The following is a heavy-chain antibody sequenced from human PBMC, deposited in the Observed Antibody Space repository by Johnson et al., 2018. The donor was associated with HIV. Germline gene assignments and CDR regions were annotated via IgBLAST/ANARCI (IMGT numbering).Heavy chain of an antibody. D-gene: IGHD2-2*01. Sequence: QVQLVESGGGVVQPGRSMRLSCAASGFTFSSYAMHWVRQAPGKGLEWVALISYDGSNKFYADSVKGRFTIYRDKSKKTLYLQMNSLRLEDTAIYYCARAAIVVLPAGAFDIWGQGTMVTVSS. V-gene: IGHV3-30*04. CDR3: ARAAIVVLPAGAFDI. CDR1: GFTFSSYA. CDR2: ISYDGSNK. J-gene: IGHJ3*02.